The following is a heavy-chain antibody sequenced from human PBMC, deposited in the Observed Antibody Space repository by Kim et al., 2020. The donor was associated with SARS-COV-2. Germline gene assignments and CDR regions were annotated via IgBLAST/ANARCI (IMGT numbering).Heavy chain of an antibody. V-gene: IGHV4-30-4*01. CDR1: GGSISSGDYY. CDR2: IYYSGST. J-gene: IGHJ5*02. CDR3: AREPIAAEPWFDP. Sequence: SETLSLTCTVSGGSISSGDYYWSWIRQPPGKGLEWIGYIYYSGSTYYNPSLKSRVTISVDTSKNQFSLKLSSVTAADTAVYYCAREPIAAEPWFDPWGQGTLVTVSS. D-gene: IGHD6-13*01.